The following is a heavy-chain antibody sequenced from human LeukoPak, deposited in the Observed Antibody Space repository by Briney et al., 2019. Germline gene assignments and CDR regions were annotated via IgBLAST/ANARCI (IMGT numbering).Heavy chain of an antibody. Sequence: PSETLSLTCTVSGGSISSYYWSWIRQPPGKGLEWIGYIYYSGSTIYNPSLKSRVTISVDTSKNQFSLKLSSVTAADTAVYYCARDHLTVTTTNWFDPWGQGTLVTVSS. V-gene: IGHV4-59*01. J-gene: IGHJ5*02. CDR3: ARDHLTVTTTNWFDP. D-gene: IGHD4-17*01. CDR2: IYYSGST. CDR1: GGSISSYY.